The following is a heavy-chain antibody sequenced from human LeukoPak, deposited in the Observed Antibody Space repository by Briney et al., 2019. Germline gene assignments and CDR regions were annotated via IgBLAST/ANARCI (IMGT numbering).Heavy chain of an antibody. CDR1: GYTFTGQY. CDR2: INPNSGGT. D-gene: IGHD3-22*01. CDR3: ASSYRHASSGYYGEK. V-gene: IGHV1-2*02. Sequence: ASVKVSCKASGYTFTGQYIHWVRQAPGQGPEWMGWINPNSGGTNYAQKFQGRVTMTRDTSISTAYMEVSSLRSDDTARYYCASSYRHASSGYYGEKWRQGNVVSVFS. J-gene: IGHJ1*01.